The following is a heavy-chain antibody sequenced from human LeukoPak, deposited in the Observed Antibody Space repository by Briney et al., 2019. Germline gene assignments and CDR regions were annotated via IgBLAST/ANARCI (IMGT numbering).Heavy chain of an antibody. CDR2: ISSSGSTI. V-gene: IGHV3-48*04. CDR3: ARVLEGYSGSDY. D-gene: IGHD5-12*01. J-gene: IGHJ4*02. Sequence: PGGSLRLSCAASGFTFSSYSMNWVRQAPGKGLEWVSYISSSGSTIYYADSVKGRFTISRDNAKNSLYLQMNSLRAEDTAVYYCARVLEGYSGSDYWGQGTLVTVSS. CDR1: GFTFSSYS.